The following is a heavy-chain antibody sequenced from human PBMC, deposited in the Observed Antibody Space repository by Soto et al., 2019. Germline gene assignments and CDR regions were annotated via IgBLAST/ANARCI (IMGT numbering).Heavy chain of an antibody. D-gene: IGHD1-7*01. CDR1: GGSFSGYY. CDR3: ARGPHELRGGYYYYGMDV. V-gene: IGHV4-34*01. CDR2: INHSGST. J-gene: IGHJ6*02. Sequence: SETLSLTWAVYGGSFSGYYWIWIRQPPGKGLEWIGEINHSGSTNYNPSLKSRVTISVDTSKNQFSLKLSSVTAADTAVYYCARGPHELRGGYYYYGMDVWGQGTTVTVSS.